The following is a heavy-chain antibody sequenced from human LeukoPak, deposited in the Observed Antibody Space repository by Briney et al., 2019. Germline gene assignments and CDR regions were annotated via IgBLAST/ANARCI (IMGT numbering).Heavy chain of an antibody. D-gene: IGHD3-16*02. CDR1: GYNFATYW. J-gene: IGHJ4*02. Sequence: GESLKISCKGSGYNFATYWIGWVRQMPGKGLEWMGIIYPGDSDTRYSPSFQGQVTISADKSTSTAYLQWSSLKASDTAMYYCARHSRLRLGELSQWVYWGQGTLVTVSS. V-gene: IGHV5-51*01. CDR2: IYPGDSDT. CDR3: ARHSRLRLGELSQWVY.